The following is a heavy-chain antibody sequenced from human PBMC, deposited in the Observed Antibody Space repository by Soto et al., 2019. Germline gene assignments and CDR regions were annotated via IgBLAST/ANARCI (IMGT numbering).Heavy chain of an antibody. CDR1: GYTFTSYC. CDR2: ISAYNGNT. CDR3: AREYREYYYDSSGYYPSAFDI. D-gene: IGHD3-22*01. V-gene: IGHV1-18*01. Sequence: ASVNVSCKSSGYTFTSYCISWVRQAPGQGLECMGWISAYNGNTNYAQKLQGRVTMTTDTSTSTAYMELRSLRSDDTAVYYCAREYREYYYDSSGYYPSAFDIWGQGTMVTVSS. J-gene: IGHJ3*02.